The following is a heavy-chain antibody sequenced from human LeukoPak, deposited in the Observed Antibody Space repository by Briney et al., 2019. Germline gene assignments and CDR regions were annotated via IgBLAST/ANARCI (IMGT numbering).Heavy chain of an antibody. V-gene: IGHV3-23*01. CDR3: AHTYGVVSGPKGY. CDR1: GFTFSSYA. J-gene: IGHJ4*02. D-gene: IGHD2/OR15-2a*01. CDR2: ISSSGGNT. Sequence: GGSLRLSCAASGFTFSSYAMSWVRQAPGTGLEWVSGISSSGGNTYYADSVKGRFIISRDNSKNTLYLQMSSLRAEDTAVYYCAHTYGVVSGPKGYWGQGTLVTVSS.